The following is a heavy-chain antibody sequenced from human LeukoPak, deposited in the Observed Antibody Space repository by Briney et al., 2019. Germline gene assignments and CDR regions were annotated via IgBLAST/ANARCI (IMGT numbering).Heavy chain of an antibody. Sequence: QTGGSLRLSCAASGFTFRRFAMDWVRQAPGKGLEWVAFIRFDGSKDYYADSVKGRFTISRDNSKNTLYLQMNSLRAEDTAVYYCAKGSYFDWLLDPYYFDYWGQGTLVTVSS. CDR1: GFTFRRFA. D-gene: IGHD3-9*01. CDR3: AKGSYFDWLLDPYYFDY. V-gene: IGHV3-30*02. CDR2: IRFDGSKD. J-gene: IGHJ4*02.